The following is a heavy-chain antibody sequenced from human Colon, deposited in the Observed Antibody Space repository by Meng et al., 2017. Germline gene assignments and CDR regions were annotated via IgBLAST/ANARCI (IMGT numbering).Heavy chain of an antibody. CDR1: CVSGSSGGNY. J-gene: IGHJ4*02. V-gene: IGHV4-61*08. CDR2: FYNSGTT. D-gene: IGHD6-6*01. Sequence: CGVLGTPPDTLSRPCNVACVSGSSGGNYCTCILHPPWKRLEFIGDFYNSGTTNYNASLTSRVTISIDTSKNQVFLKLRTVTAADTAVYYCAREYGASSGELDYWGQGTLVTVSS. CDR3: AREYGASSGELDY.